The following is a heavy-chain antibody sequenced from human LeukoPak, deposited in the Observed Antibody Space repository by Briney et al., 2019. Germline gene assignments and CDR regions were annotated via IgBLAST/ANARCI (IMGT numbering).Heavy chain of an antibody. J-gene: IGHJ4*02. CDR1: GYDFTAYT. D-gene: IGHD4/OR15-4a*01. CDR2: IDTRTANP. Sequence: ASVKVSCEASGYDFTAYTLNWVRQAPGQGLEWMGWIDTRTANPTYAQGFVGRFVFSVDTSVNTAYLQISSLKAEDTAVYYCVRVGVLTTVFDYWGQGTLVAVSS. V-gene: IGHV7-4-1*02. CDR3: VRVGVLTTVFDY.